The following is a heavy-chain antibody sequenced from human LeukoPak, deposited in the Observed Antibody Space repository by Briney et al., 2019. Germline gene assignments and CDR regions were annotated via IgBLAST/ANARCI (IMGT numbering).Heavy chain of an antibody. CDR2: INPSSGGT. Sequence: VASVKVSCKASGYTFSGYYMHWVRQAPGQGLEWMGWINPSSGGTNYAQKFQGRVTMTRDTSISTAYMELSRLTSDDTAMYYCARGGGLTAIPTDDYWGQGTLVTVSS. CDR1: GYTFSGYY. CDR3: ARGGGLTAIPTDDY. J-gene: IGHJ4*02. V-gene: IGHV1-2*02. D-gene: IGHD2-21*02.